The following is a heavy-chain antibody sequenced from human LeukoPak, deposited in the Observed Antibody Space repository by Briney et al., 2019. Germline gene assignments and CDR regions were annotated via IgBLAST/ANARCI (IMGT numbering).Heavy chain of an antibody. Sequence: PSETLSLTCAVYGGSFSGYYWSWIRQPPGKGLEWIGEINHSGSTNYNPSLNSRVTVSLDTSKNQFSLKLNSVTAADTAVYYCVKGRDAFDIWGQGTMVTVSS. CDR3: VKGRDAFDI. CDR2: INHSGST. J-gene: IGHJ3*02. CDR1: GGSFSGYY. V-gene: IGHV4-34*01. D-gene: IGHD2-15*01.